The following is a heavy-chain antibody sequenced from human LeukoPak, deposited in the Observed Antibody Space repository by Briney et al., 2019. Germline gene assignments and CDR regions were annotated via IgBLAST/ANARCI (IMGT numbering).Heavy chain of an antibody. CDR2: IYTSGST. V-gene: IGHV4-4*07. Sequence: SETLSLTCTVSGGSISSYYWSWIRQPAGRGLEWIGRIYTSGSTNYNPSLKSRVTMSVDTSKNQFSLKLSSVTAADTAVYYCARDPGGYDSSGYYYEENYFDYWGQGTPVTVSS. J-gene: IGHJ4*02. CDR3: ARDPGGYDSSGYYYEENYFDY. CDR1: GGSISSYY. D-gene: IGHD3-22*01.